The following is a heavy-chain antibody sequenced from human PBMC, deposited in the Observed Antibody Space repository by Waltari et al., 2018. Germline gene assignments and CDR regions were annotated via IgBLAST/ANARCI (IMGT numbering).Heavy chain of an antibody. D-gene: IGHD2-21*02. CDR3: ARGPLYGGNSEEYFQH. J-gene: IGHJ1*01. Sequence: QVQLQESGPGLVKPSQTLSLTYTVSGGSISSGDYYWTWIRQPPGKGLEWIGYIYYSGSTYYNPSLKSRVTISVDTSKNQFSLKLSSVTAADTAVYYCARGPLYGGNSEEYFQHWGQGTLVTVFS. CDR2: IYYSGST. V-gene: IGHV4-30-4*08. CDR1: GGSISSGDYY.